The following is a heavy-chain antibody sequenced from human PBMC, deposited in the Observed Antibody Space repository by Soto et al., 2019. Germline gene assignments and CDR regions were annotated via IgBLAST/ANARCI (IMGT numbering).Heavy chain of an antibody. CDR3: ARESHDILTGPPWVWYFDL. V-gene: IGHV4-34*01. CDR2: INDSGSI. Sequence: QVQLQQWGAGPLRPLETLSLTCGVSGGSFSGYYWAWIRQSPGKGLEWIGEINDSGSINYNPSLKSRVSILVDTSKNHYSLNLRSVTAADPAVYYCARESHDILTGPPWVWYFDLWGRGTLVTVSS. CDR1: GGSFSGYY. D-gene: IGHD3-9*01. J-gene: IGHJ2*01.